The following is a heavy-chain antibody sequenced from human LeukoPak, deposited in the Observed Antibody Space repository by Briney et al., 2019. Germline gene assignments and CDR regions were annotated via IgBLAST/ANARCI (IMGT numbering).Heavy chain of an antibody. CDR3: ARARNWNDYFV. V-gene: IGHV3-7*01. CDR1: GFTFSSYW. Sequence: GGSPRLPCAASGFTFSSYWMTWVRQAPGKGLEWVANTHQDGSEQYYVDAVKGRLSISRNNANNSLYLQMNSLRAEDTAVYYCARARNWNDYFVWGQGTLVTVSS. CDR2: THQDGSEQ. J-gene: IGHJ4*02. D-gene: IGHD1-1*01.